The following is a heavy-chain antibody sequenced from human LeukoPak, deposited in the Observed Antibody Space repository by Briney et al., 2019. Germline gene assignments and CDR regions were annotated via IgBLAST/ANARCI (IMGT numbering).Heavy chain of an antibody. CDR3: AKGKYSSGGVPDY. CDR2: IINTGGST. V-gene: IGHV3-23*01. J-gene: IGHJ4*02. Sequence: PGGSLRLSCAASGFSFNTYAMSWVRQAPGKGLEWVSAIINTGGSTYYADSVKGRFTISRDKSKNTRSLQMNSLRAEDTAVYYCAKGKYSSGGVPDYWGQGTLVTVSS. CDR1: GFSFNTYA. D-gene: IGHD6-19*01.